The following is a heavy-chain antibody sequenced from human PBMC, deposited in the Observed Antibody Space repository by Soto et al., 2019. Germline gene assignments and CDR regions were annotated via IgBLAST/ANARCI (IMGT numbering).Heavy chain of an antibody. CDR1: GFTFGTYA. Sequence: QLLESGGGLVQPGKSLRLSCAASGFTFGTYAMSWVRQVPGKGLEWVSRISGGGGSSTDYADSVKGRFTISRDDAKNTLFLQMNSLSVEDTAVYYCAKLAHHWNDEYLDYWGQGTLVTVSS. CDR3: AKLAHHWNDEYLDY. V-gene: IGHV3-23*01. D-gene: IGHD1-1*01. CDR2: ISGGGGSST. J-gene: IGHJ4*02.